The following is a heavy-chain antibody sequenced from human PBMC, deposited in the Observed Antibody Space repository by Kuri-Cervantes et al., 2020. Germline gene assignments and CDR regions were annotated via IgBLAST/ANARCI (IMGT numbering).Heavy chain of an antibody. J-gene: IGHJ4*02. V-gene: IGHV3-74*01. CDR2: ITYNGRGT. CDR3: VRGGEPPFY. CDR1: GFTFSSYW. Sequence: GESLKISCAASGFTFSSYWMHWVRQAPGKGLVWVSGITYNGRGTYYADSVKGRFTISRDNARNTLFLRMNSLRVEDTAVYYCVRGGEPPFYWGQGTLVTVSS. D-gene: IGHD1-14*01.